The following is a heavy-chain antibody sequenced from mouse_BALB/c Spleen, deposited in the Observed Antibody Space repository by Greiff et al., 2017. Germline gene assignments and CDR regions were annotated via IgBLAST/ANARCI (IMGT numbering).Heavy chain of an antibody. V-gene: IGHV2-9*02. D-gene: IGHD2-14*01. CDR2: IWAGGST. CDR3: AKGGDRYDWFAY. Sequence: VMLVESGPGLVAPSQSLSITCTVSGFSLTSYGVHWVRQPPGKGLEWLGVIWAGGSTNYNSALMSRLSISKDNSKSQVFLKLNCLQTDDTATYYCAKGGDRYDWFAYWGQGTLVTVSA. CDR1: GFSLTSYG. J-gene: IGHJ3*01.